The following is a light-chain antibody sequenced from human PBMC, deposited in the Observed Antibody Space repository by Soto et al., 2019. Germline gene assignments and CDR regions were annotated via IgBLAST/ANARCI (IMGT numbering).Light chain of an antibody. J-gene: IGLJ1*01. CDR2: TNN. Sequence: QSLLTQSPSASATPGQRVTISCSGSNSNIGTNTVNWYQQLPGTAPRLLIYTNNQRPSGVPQRFSGSKTGTSASLAIGGLQSEDGADYYCAAWDDSLGAYVFGTGTKLTVL. CDR1: NSNIGTNT. V-gene: IGLV1-44*01. CDR3: AAWDDSLGAYV.